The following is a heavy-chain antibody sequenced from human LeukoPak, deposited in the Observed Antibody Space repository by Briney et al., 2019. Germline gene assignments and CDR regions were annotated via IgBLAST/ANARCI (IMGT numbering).Heavy chain of an antibody. Sequence: GGSLRLSCAASGFTFSSYSMNWVRQAPGKGLEWVSSISSSSNYIYYADSVKGRFTISRHNAKNSLYLQMNGLRAEDTAVYYCARDPSSGSFGDYCGMDVWGQGTTVTVSS. J-gene: IGHJ6*02. CDR2: ISSSSNYI. D-gene: IGHD6-19*01. CDR3: ARDPSSGSFGDYCGMDV. CDR1: GFTFSSYS. V-gene: IGHV3-21*01.